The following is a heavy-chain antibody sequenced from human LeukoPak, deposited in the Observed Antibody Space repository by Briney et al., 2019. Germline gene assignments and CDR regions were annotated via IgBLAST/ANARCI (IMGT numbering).Heavy chain of an antibody. D-gene: IGHD3-10*01. V-gene: IGHV4-4*07. CDR2: IYSSGST. CDR1: GGSISSYS. J-gene: IGHJ3*02. Sequence: PSETLSLTCTVSGGSISSYSWNWIRQPAGKGLEWIGHIYSSGSTNYNPSLKSRVTISVDTSKNQFSLKLSSVTAADTAVYYCARDGIPFGVNAFDIWGQGTMVTVSS. CDR3: ARDGIPFGVNAFDI.